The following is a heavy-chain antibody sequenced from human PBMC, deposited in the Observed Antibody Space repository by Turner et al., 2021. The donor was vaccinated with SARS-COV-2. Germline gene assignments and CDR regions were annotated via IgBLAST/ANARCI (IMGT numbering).Heavy chain of an antibody. Sequence: QVPLVESGGGVVQPGRSLRLSCAASGFTFSSYAMHWVRQAPGKGLEWVAVISYDGSNKYYADSVKGRFTISRDNSKNALYLQMNSLRAEDTAVYYCARAHTMIVVVITRYDAFDIWGQGTMVTVSS. V-gene: IGHV3-30*04. CDR3: ARAHTMIVVVITRYDAFDI. D-gene: IGHD3-22*01. J-gene: IGHJ3*02. CDR2: ISYDGSNK. CDR1: GFTFSSYA.